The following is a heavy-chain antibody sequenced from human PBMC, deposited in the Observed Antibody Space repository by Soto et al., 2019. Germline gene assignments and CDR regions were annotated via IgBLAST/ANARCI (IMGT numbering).Heavy chain of an antibody. CDR1: GYTFTSYG. J-gene: IGHJ5*02. CDR3: AAHRRGYSYGFRWFDP. D-gene: IGHD5-18*01. CDR2: ISAYNGNT. V-gene: IGHV1-18*01. Sequence: QVQLAQSGAEVKKPGASVKVSCKASGYTFTSYGISWVRQAPGQGLEWMGWISAYNGNTNYAQKLHGRVTRTTHPSTSTPYMELGSLRSDDTAGYYCAAHRRGYSYGFRWFDPWGQGTLVTVSS.